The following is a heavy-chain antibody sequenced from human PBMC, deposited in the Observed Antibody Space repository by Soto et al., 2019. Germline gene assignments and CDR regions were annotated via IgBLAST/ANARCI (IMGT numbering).Heavy chain of an antibody. CDR3: AVTVGESSFPEYYYYGMDV. D-gene: IGHD3-16*01. J-gene: IGHJ6*02. V-gene: IGHV5-51*01. CDR2: IYPGDSDT. CDR1: GYSFTSYW. Sequence: RGESLKISCKGSGYSFTSYWIGWVRQMPGKGLEWMGIIYPGDSDTRYSPSFQGQVTISADKSISTAYLQWSSLKASDTAMYYCAVTVGESSFPEYYYYGMDVWGQGTTVTVSS.